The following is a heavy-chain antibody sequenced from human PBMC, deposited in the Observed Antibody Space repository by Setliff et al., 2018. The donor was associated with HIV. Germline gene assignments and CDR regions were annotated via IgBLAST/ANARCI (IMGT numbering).Heavy chain of an antibody. CDR3: ARRGDFFYYAMDV. Sequence: SETLSLTCAVSGGSISSSNWWSWVRQPPGKGLEWIGEIYYTGNTNYNPSLKSRVSISVDKSKNQFSLKLNSVTAADTAVYYCARRGDFFYYAMDVWGQGTTVTVSS. V-gene: IGHV4-4*02. CDR1: GGSISSSNW. CDR2: IYYTGNT. J-gene: IGHJ6*02.